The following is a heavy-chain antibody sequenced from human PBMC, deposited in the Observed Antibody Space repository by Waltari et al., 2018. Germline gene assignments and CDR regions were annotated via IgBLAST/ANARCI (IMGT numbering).Heavy chain of an antibody. J-gene: IGHJ4*02. Sequence: EVQLVESGGALVKPGGSLRLSCAASGFTFSSYSMTWVRQAPGKGLEWVSSISSSSSYIYYADSVKGRFTISRDNAKNSLYLQMNSLRAEDTAVYYCASPISGYSSGPGGYWGQGTLVTVSS. V-gene: IGHV3-21*03. CDR1: GFTFSSYS. CDR2: ISSSSSYI. CDR3: ASPISGYSSGPGGY. D-gene: IGHD6-19*01.